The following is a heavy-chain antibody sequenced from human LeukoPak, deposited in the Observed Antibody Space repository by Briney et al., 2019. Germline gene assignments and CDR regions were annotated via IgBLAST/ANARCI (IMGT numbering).Heavy chain of an antibody. CDR1: GGSVSSGSYY. CDR3: ARDSSNWFDP. CDR2: IYYSGST. J-gene: IGHJ5*02. V-gene: IGHV4-61*01. Sequence: PSETLSLTCTVSGGSVSSGSYYWSWIRQPPGKGLEWIAYIYYSGSTNYNPSLKSRVTILVDTSKNQFSLKLSSVTAADTAVYYCARDSSNWFDPWGQGTLVTVSS.